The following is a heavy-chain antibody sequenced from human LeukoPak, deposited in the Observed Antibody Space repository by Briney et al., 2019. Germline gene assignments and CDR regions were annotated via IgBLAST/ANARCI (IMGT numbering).Heavy chain of an antibody. V-gene: IGHV3-66*01. CDR1: GFTVSSNY. CDR3: AKGTFIAAAGPDY. D-gene: IGHD6-13*01. Sequence: PGGSLRLSCAAFGFTVSSNYMSWVRQAPGKGLEWASVIYSGGSTYYADSVKGRFTISRDNSKNTLYLQMNSLRAEDTAVYYCAKGTFIAAAGPDYWGQGTLVTVSS. CDR2: IYSGGST. J-gene: IGHJ4*02.